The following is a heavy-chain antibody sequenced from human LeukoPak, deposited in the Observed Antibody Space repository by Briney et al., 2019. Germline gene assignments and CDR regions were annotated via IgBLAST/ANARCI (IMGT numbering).Heavy chain of an antibody. J-gene: IGHJ4*02. CDR3: ARVSGYSYGTTV. D-gene: IGHD5-18*01. CDR2: MSSGGSYI. V-gene: IGHV3-21*01. Sequence: PGGSLRLSCAASGFTFSSYAMTWVRQAPGKGLEWVSSMSSGGSYIYYADSVRGRFSISRDNAKNSLYLQMNSLRAEDTAVYYCARVSGYSYGTTVWGQGTLVTVSS. CDR1: GFTFSSYA.